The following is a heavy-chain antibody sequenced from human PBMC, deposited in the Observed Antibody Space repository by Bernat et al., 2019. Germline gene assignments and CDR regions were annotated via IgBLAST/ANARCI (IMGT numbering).Heavy chain of an antibody. CDR2: ISGSGGST. V-gene: IGHV3-23*01. Sequence: EVQLLESGGGLVQPGGSLRLSCAAPGFTFSSYAMSWVRQAPGKGLEWVSAISGSGGSTYYADPGKCRFTISRDNSKNTLYLQMNSLRAEDTAVYYCAKGPPYDALCSGDRGYFDYWGQGTLVTVSS. D-gene: IGHD2-15*01. CDR1: GFTFSSYA. J-gene: IGHJ4*02. CDR3: AKGPPYDALCSGDRGYFDY.